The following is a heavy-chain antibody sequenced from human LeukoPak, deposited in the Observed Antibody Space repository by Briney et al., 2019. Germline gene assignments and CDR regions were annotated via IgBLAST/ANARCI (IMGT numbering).Heavy chain of an antibody. D-gene: IGHD3-10*01. CDR1: GFTFSSYA. V-gene: IGHV3-23*01. CDR3: AREYGSGTYYGMDV. Sequence: GGSLRLSCAASGFTFSSYAMGWVRQAPGKGLEWVSGISGSGASTYYADSVKGRFTISRDNAKNTLYLQMNSLRVEDTAVYYCAREYGSGTYYGMDVWGQGTTVTVSS. CDR2: ISGSGAST. J-gene: IGHJ6*02.